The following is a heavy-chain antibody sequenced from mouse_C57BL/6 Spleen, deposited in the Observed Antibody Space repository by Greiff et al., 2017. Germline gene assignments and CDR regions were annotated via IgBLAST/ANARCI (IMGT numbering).Heavy chain of an antibody. CDR1: GYTFTSYW. D-gene: IGHD1-1*01. CDR2: IDPSDSYT. Sequence: VQLQQPGAELVRPGTSVKLSCKASGYTFTSYWMHWVKQRPGQGLEWIGVIDPSDSYTNYNQKFKGKATLTVDTSSSTAYMQLSSLQSEDSAVYYCARGDYYGSSPYYAMDYWGQGTSVTVSS. CDR3: ARGDYYGSSPYYAMDY. J-gene: IGHJ4*01. V-gene: IGHV1-59*01.